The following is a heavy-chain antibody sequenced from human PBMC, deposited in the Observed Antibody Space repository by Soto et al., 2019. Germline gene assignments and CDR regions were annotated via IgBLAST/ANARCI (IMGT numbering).Heavy chain of an antibody. CDR1: GDSINNSNW. V-gene: IGHV4-4*02. J-gene: IGHJ6*02. D-gene: IGHD5-18*01. CDR2: IYRTGST. Sequence: SETLSLTCAVSGDSINNSNWWSWVRQSPNKGLEWIGEIYRTGSTNYHPSLNSRVTISLDKSKNQFSLKLTSVTAADTAVYYCAKRLRATGYTYYYLMDVWGQGTTVTVSS. CDR3: AKRLRATGYTYYYLMDV.